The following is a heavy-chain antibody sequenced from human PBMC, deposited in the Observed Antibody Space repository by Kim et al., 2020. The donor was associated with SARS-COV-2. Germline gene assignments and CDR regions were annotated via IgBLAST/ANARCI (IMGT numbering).Heavy chain of an antibody. D-gene: IGHD6-13*01. J-gene: IGHJ4*02. CDR3: ARVPVGSSSWYYFDY. V-gene: IGHV3-11*01. Sequence: GTVKARFTIASDNAKNSLYLQMNSLRAEDTAVYYCARVPVGSSSWYYFDYWGQGTLVTVSS.